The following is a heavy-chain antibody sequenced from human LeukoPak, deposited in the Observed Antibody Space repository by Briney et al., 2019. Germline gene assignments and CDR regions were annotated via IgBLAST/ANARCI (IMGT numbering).Heavy chain of an antibody. CDR1: GGSFSGYY. J-gene: IGHJ5*02. Sequence: NPSETLSLTCAVYGGSFSGYYWSWIRQPPGKGLEWIGEINHSGSTNYNPSLKSRVTISVNTTKNQFSLKLSSVTAADTAVYYCARGNRVYYDSSFDPWGQGTLVTVSS. CDR2: INHSGST. D-gene: IGHD3-22*01. CDR3: ARGNRVYYDSSFDP. V-gene: IGHV4-34*01.